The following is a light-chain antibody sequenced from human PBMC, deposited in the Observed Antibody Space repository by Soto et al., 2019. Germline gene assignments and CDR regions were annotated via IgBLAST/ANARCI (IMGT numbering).Light chain of an antibody. J-gene: IGLJ3*02. CDR2: EVS. CDR3: SSYTSSSTLV. CDR1: SSDVGGYNY. V-gene: IGLV2-14*01. Sequence: QSALTQPVSVSGSPRQSITISCTGTSSDVGGYNYVSWYQQHPGKAPKLMIYEVSNRPSGVSNRFSGSKSGNTASLTISGLQAEDEADYYCSSYTSSSTLVFGGGTKVTVL.